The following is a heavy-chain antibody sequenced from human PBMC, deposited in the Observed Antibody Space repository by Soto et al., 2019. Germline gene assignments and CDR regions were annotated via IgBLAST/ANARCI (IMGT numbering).Heavy chain of an antibody. Sequence: QVQLVQSGAEVKKPGASVKVSCKASGYTFTSYGISWVRQAPGQGLEWIGWISAYNGNTNYAQKLQGRVTMTTDTSTSTAYMELRSLRSDDTAVYYCARASYYYDSSGYDAFDIWGQGTMVTVSS. CDR1: GYTFTSYG. J-gene: IGHJ3*02. V-gene: IGHV1-18*01. CDR3: ARASYYYDSSGYDAFDI. CDR2: ISAYNGNT. D-gene: IGHD3-22*01.